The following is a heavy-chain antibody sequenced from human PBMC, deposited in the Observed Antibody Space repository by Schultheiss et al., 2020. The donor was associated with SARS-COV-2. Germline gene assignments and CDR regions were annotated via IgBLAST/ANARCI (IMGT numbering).Heavy chain of an antibody. Sequence: GSLRLSCAASGFSLSDYYMSWIRQTPGKGLEWVGRIKSKTDGGTTDYAAPVKGRFTISRDDSKNTLYLQMNSLKTEDTAVYYCTTLDYWGQGTLVTVSS. CDR3: TTLDY. V-gene: IGHV3-15*01. CDR1: GFSLSDYY. CDR2: IKSKTDGGTT. J-gene: IGHJ4*02.